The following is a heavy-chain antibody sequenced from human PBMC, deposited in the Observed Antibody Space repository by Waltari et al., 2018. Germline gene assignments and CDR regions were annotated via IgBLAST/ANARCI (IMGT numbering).Heavy chain of an antibody. CDR2: IIPIFGTA. V-gene: IGHV1-69*01. CDR3: ARTGIAVAGPHFDY. Sequence: QVQLVQSGAEVKKPGSSVKVSCKASGGTLSSYAISWVRQPPGQGLEWMGGIIPIFGTANYAQKFQGRVTITADESTSTAYMELSSLRSEDTAVYYCARTGIAVAGPHFDYWGQGTLVTVSS. CDR1: GGTLSSYA. J-gene: IGHJ4*02. D-gene: IGHD6-19*01.